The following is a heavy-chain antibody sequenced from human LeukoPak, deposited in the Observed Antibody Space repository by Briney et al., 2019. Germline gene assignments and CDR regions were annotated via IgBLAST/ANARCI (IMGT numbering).Heavy chain of an antibody. J-gene: IGHJ3*02. Sequence: GGSLRLSCAASGFTVSSNYMSWVRQAPGKGLEWVSVIYSGGSTYYADSVKGRFTISRDNSKNTLYLQMNSLRAEDTAVYYCARWGASYYDFWSGTYAFDIWGQGTMVTVSS. CDR1: GFTVSSNY. D-gene: IGHD3-3*01. CDR2: IYSGGST. V-gene: IGHV3-53*01. CDR3: ARWGASYYDFWSGTYAFDI.